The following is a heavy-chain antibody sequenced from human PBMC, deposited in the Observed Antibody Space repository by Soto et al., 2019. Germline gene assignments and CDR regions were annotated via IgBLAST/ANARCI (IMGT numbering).Heavy chain of an antibody. D-gene: IGHD7-27*01. CDR3: AGHHWGQAFDI. J-gene: IGHJ3*02. CDR1: GGSISSGAYY. V-gene: IGHV4-31*03. Sequence: SETLSLTCIVSGGSISSGAYYWSWIRQHPGKGLEWIGYIYYSGSTYYNPSLQSRVTISVDTSKNLFSLKLSSVTAADTAVYYCAGHHWGQAFDIWGPGSMVTVSS. CDR2: IYYSGST.